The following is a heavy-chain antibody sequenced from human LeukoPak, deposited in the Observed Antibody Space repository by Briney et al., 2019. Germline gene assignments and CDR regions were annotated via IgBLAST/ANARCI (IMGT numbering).Heavy chain of an antibody. D-gene: IGHD3-10*01. V-gene: IGHV3-48*03. CDR2: ISSSGSTI. CDR3: ARDQYTMVRGVIHRIPFDY. J-gene: IGHJ4*02. CDR1: GFTFSSYE. Sequence: GGSLRLSCAASGFTFSSYEMNWVRQAPGKGLKWVSYISSSGSTIYYADSVKGRFTISRDNAKNSLYLQMNSLRAEDTAVYYCARDQYTMVRGVIHRIPFDYWGQGTLVTVSS.